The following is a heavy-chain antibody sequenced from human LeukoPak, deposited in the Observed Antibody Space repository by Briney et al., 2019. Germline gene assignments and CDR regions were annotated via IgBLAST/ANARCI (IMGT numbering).Heavy chain of an antibody. CDR1: GFTFSSYE. Sequence: GGSLRLSCAASGFTFSSYEMNWVRQAPGKGLEWVSYISSSGSTIYYADSVKGRFTISRDNAKNSLYLQMNSLRAEDTAVYYCAELGITMIGGVWGKGTTVSIS. CDR3: AELGITMIGGV. V-gene: IGHV3-48*03. D-gene: IGHD3-10*02. J-gene: IGHJ6*03. CDR2: ISSSGSTI.